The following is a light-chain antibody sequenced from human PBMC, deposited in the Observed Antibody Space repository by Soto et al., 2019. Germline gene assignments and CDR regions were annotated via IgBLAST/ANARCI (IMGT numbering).Light chain of an antibody. CDR2: AAS. V-gene: IGKV1-27*01. CDR1: QGIAPY. Sequence: DVQMTQSPSSLSASVGDRVTITCRASQGIAPYLAWFQQKPGKVPKLLIFAASTFQSVVPSRFSGSGTGTDFTLTISSLQPENVTTYYCQKYNSAPLTFGGGTKVEIK. CDR3: QKYNSAPLT. J-gene: IGKJ4*01.